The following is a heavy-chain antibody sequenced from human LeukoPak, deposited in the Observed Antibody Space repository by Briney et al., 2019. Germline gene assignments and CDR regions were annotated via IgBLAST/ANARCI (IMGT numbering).Heavy chain of an antibody. D-gene: IGHD2/OR15-2a*01. CDR1: GFTFSSYG. CDR2: ISYDGSNK. J-gene: IGHJ5*02. Sequence: GGSLRLSCAASGFTFSSYGMHWVRQAPGKGLEWVAAISYDGSNKYYADSVKGRFTISRDNSKNTVYLQMNSLRAEDTAVYYCAKDFLTYDGGPNWFDPWGQGTLVTVSS. CDR3: AKDFLTYDGGPNWFDP. V-gene: IGHV3-30*18.